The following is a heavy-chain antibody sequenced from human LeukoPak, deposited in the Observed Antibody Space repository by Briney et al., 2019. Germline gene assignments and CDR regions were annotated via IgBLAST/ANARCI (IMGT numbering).Heavy chain of an antibody. J-gene: IGHJ4*02. Sequence: GALRLSCAASGFTFSSYGMHWVRQAPGKGLEWVAVISYDGSNKCYADSVKGRFTISRDNSKNTLYLQMNSLRAEDTAVYYCASRLLSGSYYDNFDYWGQGTLVTVSS. CDR1: GFTFSSYG. D-gene: IGHD3-10*01. CDR2: ISYDGSNK. V-gene: IGHV3-30*03. CDR3: ASRLLSGSYYDNFDY.